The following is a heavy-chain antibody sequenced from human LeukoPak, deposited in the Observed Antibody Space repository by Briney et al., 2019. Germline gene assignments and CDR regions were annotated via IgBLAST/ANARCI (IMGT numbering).Heavy chain of an antibody. CDR2: ISGSGGST. Sequence: GSLGPSCAASGFAFSTYGMSWVRQAPGKGLEWVSGISGSGGSTYYADSVKGRFTISRDNSKNTLYLQMNSLIAGDTAIYYCAKNRALHEIDYWGQGTLVTVSS. D-gene: IGHD2-21*01. J-gene: IGHJ4*02. V-gene: IGHV3-23*01. CDR1: GFAFSTYG. CDR3: AKNRALHEIDY.